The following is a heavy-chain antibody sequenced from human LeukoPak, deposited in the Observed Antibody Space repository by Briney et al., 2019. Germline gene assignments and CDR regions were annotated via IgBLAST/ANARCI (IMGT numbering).Heavy chain of an antibody. Sequence: ASVKVSCKASGYTFTDYEINWVRQASGQGLEWMGWTNPSSRNRAYAPKFEGRVTMTTDTSTSTAYMELRSLTSEDTAFYYCARNPSRSDTYFDLWGQGTLVTVSS. J-gene: IGHJ4*02. V-gene: IGHV1-8*01. CDR3: ARNPSRSDTYFDL. D-gene: IGHD5-18*01. CDR1: GYTFTDYE. CDR2: TNPSSRNR.